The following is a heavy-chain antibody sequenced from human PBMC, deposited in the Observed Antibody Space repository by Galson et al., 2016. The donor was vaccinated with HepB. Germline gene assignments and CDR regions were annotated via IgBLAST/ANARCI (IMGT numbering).Heavy chain of an antibody. CDR1: GFTFSSHW. CDR3: ARDQGYSGSYLRYFDL. D-gene: IGHD1-26*01. CDR2: TKQDGSEK. J-gene: IGHJ2*01. V-gene: IGHV3-7*03. Sequence: SLRLSCAASGFTFSSHWMTWVRQAPGKGVDWVANTKQDGSEKYYVDSVKGRFTISRDNAENSLYLQMNSLRAEDTAVYYCARDQGYSGSYLRYFDLWGRGTLVTVSS.